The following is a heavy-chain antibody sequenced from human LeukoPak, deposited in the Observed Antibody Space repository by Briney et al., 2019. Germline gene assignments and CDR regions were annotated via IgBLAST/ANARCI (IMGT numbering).Heavy chain of an antibody. CDR1: GFTFSSYA. Sequence: GGSLRLSCAASGFTFSSYAMSWVRQAPGKGLEWVANIKQDGSEKYYVDSVKGRFTISRDNAKNSLYLQMNSLRAEDTAVYYCARVGPYCGGDCYPDWGQGTLVTVSS. D-gene: IGHD2-21*02. V-gene: IGHV3-7*01. J-gene: IGHJ4*02. CDR2: IKQDGSEK. CDR3: ARVGPYCGGDCYPD.